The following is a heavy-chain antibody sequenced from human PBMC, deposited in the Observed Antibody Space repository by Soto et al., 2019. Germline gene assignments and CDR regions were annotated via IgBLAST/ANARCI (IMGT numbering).Heavy chain of an antibody. CDR3: ARPVEYYDSSGYYYYFDY. CDR1: GYTFTSYG. J-gene: IGHJ4*02. CDR2: IRAYNGNT. D-gene: IGHD3-22*01. V-gene: IGHV1-18*01. Sequence: QVQLVQSGAEVKKPGASVKVSCKASGYTFTSYGISWVRQAPGQGLEWMGGIRAYNGNTNYAQKLQGRVTMTTDTSTSTAYMELRSLRSDDTAVYYCARPVEYYDSSGYYYYFDYWGQGTLVTVSS.